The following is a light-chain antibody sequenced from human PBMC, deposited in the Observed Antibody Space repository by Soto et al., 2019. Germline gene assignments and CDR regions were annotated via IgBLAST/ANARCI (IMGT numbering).Light chain of an antibody. CDR3: APHTAYRWT. V-gene: IGKV1-5*03. CDR1: QSISRW. Sequence: QRTQSQSMVSAAVGDRVAITGRASQSISRWLAWYQQKPGKAPKILIYKASSLESGVPSRFSGSGSATDFTVPRSRLSPDAFATYYGAPHTAYRWTFGQGAKVDI. J-gene: IGKJ1*01. CDR2: KAS.